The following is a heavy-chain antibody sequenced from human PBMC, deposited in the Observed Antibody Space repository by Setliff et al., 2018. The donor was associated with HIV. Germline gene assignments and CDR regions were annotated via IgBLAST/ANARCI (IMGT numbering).Heavy chain of an antibody. J-gene: IGHJ6*02. D-gene: IGHD3-10*01. Sequence: EASVKVSCKASGYTFTNYAMHWVRQAPGQRLEWMGWVNPNSGDAIYAQNFQGRVTMTRDTSINAAYMELRGLRSDDTAVYYCARNFGLSPSGKYYYYYGMDIWGQGTTVTVSS. CDR1: GYTFTNYA. CDR2: VNPNSGDA. CDR3: ARNFGLSPSGKYYYYYGMDI. V-gene: IGHV1-2*02.